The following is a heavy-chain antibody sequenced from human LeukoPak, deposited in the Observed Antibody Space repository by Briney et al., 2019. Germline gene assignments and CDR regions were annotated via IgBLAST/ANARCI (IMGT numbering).Heavy chain of an antibody. CDR1: GYTFTSYG. D-gene: IGHD3-22*01. CDR2: ISAYNGNT. CDR3: ARDLTPPDYYDSSGYYHAGYFDY. Sequence: ASVTVSCKASGYTFTSYGISWVRQAPGQGLEWMGWISAYNGNTNYAQKLQGRVTMTTDTSTSTAYMELRSLRSDDTAVYYCARDLTPPDYYDSSGYYHAGYFDYWGQGTLVTVSS. J-gene: IGHJ4*02. V-gene: IGHV1-18*01.